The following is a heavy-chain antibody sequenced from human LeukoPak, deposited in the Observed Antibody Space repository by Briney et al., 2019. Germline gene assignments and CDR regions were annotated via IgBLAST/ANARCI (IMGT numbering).Heavy chain of an antibody. J-gene: IGHJ4*02. CDR2: INHSGST. D-gene: IGHD2-21*02. CDR3: ARGGFYCGGDCYVDY. CDR1: GGSFSPYY. V-gene: IGHV4-34*01. Sequence: SETLSLTCAAYGGSFSPYYWSWIRQPPGKGLEWIGEINHSGSTNYNPSLKSRVTISVDTSKNQFSLRLRSVTAADTAVYYCARGGFYCGGDCYVDYWGQGTLVTVSS.